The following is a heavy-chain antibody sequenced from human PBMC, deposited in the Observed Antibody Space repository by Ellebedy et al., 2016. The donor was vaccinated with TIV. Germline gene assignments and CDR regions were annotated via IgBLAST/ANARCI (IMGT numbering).Heavy chain of an antibody. V-gene: IGHV1-69*10. D-gene: IGHD4-23*01. CDR1: GCTFSSYG. CDR3: ARVGNYYGGNPSYYFDY. Sequence: AASVTVSCKASGCTFSSYGISWVRQAPGQGLEWMGGIIPLLGKANYAQKFQGRVTITADESTYTAYMELSSLRSEDTAVYYCARVGNYYGGNPSYYFDYWGQGTLVTVSS. J-gene: IGHJ4*02. CDR2: IIPLLGKA.